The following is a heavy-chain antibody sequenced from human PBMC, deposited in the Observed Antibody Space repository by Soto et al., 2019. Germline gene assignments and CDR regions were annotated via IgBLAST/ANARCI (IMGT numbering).Heavy chain of an antibody. D-gene: IGHD3-22*01. V-gene: IGHV1-58*01. J-gene: IGHJ3*02. CDR3: AAVGYYDSSGYYYGRAFDI. CDR2: IVVGSGNT. CDR1: GFTFTSSA. Sequence: SVKDSCKASGFTFTSSALQWVRQARGQRLEWIGWIVVGSGNTNYAQKFQERVTITRDMSTSTAYMELSSLRSEDTALYYCAAVGYYDSSGYYYGRAFDIWGQGTMVTASS.